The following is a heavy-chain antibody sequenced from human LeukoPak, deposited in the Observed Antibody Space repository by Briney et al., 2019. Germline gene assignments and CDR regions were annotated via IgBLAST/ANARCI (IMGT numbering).Heavy chain of an antibody. J-gene: IGHJ6*02. CDR2: IYYSGST. D-gene: IGHD2-21*01. CDR1: GGSISSTTYY. V-gene: IGHV4-61*05. CDR3: ARGSVFSSYGMDV. Sequence: SETLSLTCTVSGGSISSTTYYWGWIRQPPGKGLEWIGYIYYSGSTNYNPSLKSRVTISVDTSKNQFSLKLSSVTAADTAVYYCARGSVFSSYGMDVWGQGTTVTVSS.